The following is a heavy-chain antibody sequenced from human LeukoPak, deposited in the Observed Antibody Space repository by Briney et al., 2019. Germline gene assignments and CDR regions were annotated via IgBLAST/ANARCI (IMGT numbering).Heavy chain of an antibody. D-gene: IGHD3-22*01. CDR1: GGTFSSYA. Sequence: SVKVSCKASGGTFSSYAISWVRQAPGQGLEWMGGIIPIFGTANYAQKFQGRVTITADESTSTAYMELSRLRSDDTAVYYCARGAYYYDSSGYYIDYWGQGTLVTVSS. CDR2: IIPIFGTA. CDR3: ARGAYYYDSSGYYIDY. J-gene: IGHJ4*02. V-gene: IGHV1-69*01.